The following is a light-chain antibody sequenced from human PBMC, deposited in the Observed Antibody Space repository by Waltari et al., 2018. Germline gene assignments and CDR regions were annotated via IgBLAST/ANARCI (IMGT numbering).Light chain of an antibody. J-gene: IGKJ1*01. V-gene: IGKV3-15*01. CDR3: QQYDNWLGT. CDR2: GAS. Sequence: EIVMTQSPPTLSVFPGERATLSCRASQSIRSNLDWYQRKPGQAPRLLIYGASTRATGIPARFSVSGSGTEFTLTISSLQSEDFAVYFCQQYDNWLGTFGQGTKVEIK. CDR1: QSIRSN.